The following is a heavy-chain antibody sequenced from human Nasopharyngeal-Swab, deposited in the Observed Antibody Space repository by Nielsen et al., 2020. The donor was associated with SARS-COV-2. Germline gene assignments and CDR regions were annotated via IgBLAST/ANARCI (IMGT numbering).Heavy chain of an antibody. V-gene: IGHV1-8*01. CDR2: MNPNSGST. Sequence: WVRQAPGQGLEWMGWMNPNSGSTGYAQKFQGRVTMTRNTSISTAYMELSSLRSEDTAVYYCARGYMTTVTFDAFDIWGQGTMVTVSS. CDR3: ARGYMTTVTFDAFDI. D-gene: IGHD4-17*01. J-gene: IGHJ3*02.